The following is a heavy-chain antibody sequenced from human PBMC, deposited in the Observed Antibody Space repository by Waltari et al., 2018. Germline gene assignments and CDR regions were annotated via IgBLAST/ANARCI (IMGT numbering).Heavy chain of an antibody. CDR2: ISYDGSNK. CDR1: GFTFRSYA. D-gene: IGHD7-27*01. J-gene: IGHJ4*02. V-gene: IGHV3-30-3*01. CDR3: ARERVTGDPFDY. Sequence: QVQLVESGGGVVQPGRSLRLSCAASGFTFRSYAMHWVRQAPGKGLEWVAVISYDGSNKYYADSVKGRFTISRDNSKNTLYLQMNSLRAEDTAVYYCARERVTGDPFDYWGQGTLVTVSS.